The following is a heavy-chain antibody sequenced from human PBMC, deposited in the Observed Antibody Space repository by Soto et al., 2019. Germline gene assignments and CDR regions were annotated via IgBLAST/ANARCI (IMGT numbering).Heavy chain of an antibody. V-gene: IGHV1-24*01. CDR3: ATAYYDFWSGYFSSNWFDP. CDR2: FDPEDDET. D-gene: IGHD3-3*01. Sequence: ASVKVSCKVSGYTLTELSMHWVRQAPGKGLEWMGGFDPEDDETIYAQKFQGRVTMTEDTSTDTAYMELSSLRSEDTAVYYCATAYYDFWSGYFSSNWFDPWGQGTLVTVSS. CDR1: GYTLTELS. J-gene: IGHJ5*02.